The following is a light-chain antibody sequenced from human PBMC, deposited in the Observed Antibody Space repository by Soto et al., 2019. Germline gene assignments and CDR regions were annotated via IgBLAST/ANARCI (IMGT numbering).Light chain of an antibody. Sequence: QSALTQPPSASGSPGQSVTLSCTGKGSDIGGYNFVSWYQQHPGKVPKLIIYEVNKRPSGVPDRFSGSKSGNTASLTVSGLQADDEADYYCSSYAGTNNRYVFGTGTKLTVL. J-gene: IGLJ1*01. CDR1: GSDIGGYNF. V-gene: IGLV2-8*01. CDR3: SSYAGTNNRYV. CDR2: EVN.